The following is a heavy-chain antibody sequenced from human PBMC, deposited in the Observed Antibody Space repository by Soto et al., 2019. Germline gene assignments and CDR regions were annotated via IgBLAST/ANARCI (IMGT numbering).Heavy chain of an antibody. CDR2: ISPGSRYP. Sequence: GGSLRLSCAGSGFTFGDSYMSWIRQAPGKGLEWLSYISPGSRYPAYADSVKGRFTISRDNARRSLFLQMTSLRAEDTAVYHCARVIIASDYWGQGTLVTVSS. CDR3: ARVIIASDY. V-gene: IGHV3-11*06. CDR1: GFTFGDSY. J-gene: IGHJ4*02. D-gene: IGHD3-10*01.